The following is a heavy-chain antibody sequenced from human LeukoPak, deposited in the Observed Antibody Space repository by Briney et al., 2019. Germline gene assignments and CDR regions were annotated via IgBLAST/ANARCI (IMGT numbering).Heavy chain of an antibody. CDR1: GFTFSSYA. V-gene: IGHV3-23*01. Sequence: GGSLRLSCAASGFTFSSYAMSLVRQAPGKGLEWVSAISGSGGSTYYADSVKGRFTISRDNAKNSLYLQMNSLRAEDTAVYYCARDKRPYYYGSGSSLSDGMDVWGQGTTVTVSS. J-gene: IGHJ6*02. CDR2: ISGSGGST. CDR3: ARDKRPYYYGSGSSLSDGMDV. D-gene: IGHD3-10*01.